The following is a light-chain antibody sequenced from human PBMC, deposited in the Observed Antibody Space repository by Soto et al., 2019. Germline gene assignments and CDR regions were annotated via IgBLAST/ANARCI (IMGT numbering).Light chain of an antibody. CDR3: QQYNSYSYT. V-gene: IGKV1-5*01. Sequence: DIQMTQSPSTVSASVGDRVTITCRASQSIGTWLAWYQQKPGKAPKLLIYDASSLESGVPSRFSGSGSGTEFTLTISSLQPDDFATYYCQQYNSYSYTFGQGTKLEI. CDR1: QSIGTW. J-gene: IGKJ2*01. CDR2: DAS.